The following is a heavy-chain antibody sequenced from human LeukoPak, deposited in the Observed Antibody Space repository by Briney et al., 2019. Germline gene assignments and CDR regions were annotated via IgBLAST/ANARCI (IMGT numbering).Heavy chain of an antibody. CDR3: AREENYDSSGYHY. CDR2: IYYSGST. J-gene: IGHJ4*02. V-gene: IGHV4-59*01. Sequence: SETLSLTCTVSGGSISNYYWSWIRQPPGKGPEWIGYIYYSGSTNYNPSLKSRVTISVDTSKNQFSLKLSSVTAADTAVYYCAREENYDSSGYHYWGQGTLVTVSS. CDR1: GGSISNYY. D-gene: IGHD3-22*01.